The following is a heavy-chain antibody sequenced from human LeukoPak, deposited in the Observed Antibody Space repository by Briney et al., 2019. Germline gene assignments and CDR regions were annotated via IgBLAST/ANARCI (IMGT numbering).Heavy chain of an antibody. CDR2: ISWNSGSI. CDR1: GFTCDGFA. V-gene: IGHV3-9*01. D-gene: IGHD3-22*01. J-gene: IGHJ4*02. Sequence: PGGSLRLSCAASGFTCDGFAMHWVPQAPGKGLEWVSGISWNSGSIGYADSVKGRFTISRDNAKNSLYLQMNSLRAEDTALYYCAKDKNYYDSSGYYLEAPSFDYWGQGTLVTVSP. CDR3: AKDKNYYDSSGYYLEAPSFDY.